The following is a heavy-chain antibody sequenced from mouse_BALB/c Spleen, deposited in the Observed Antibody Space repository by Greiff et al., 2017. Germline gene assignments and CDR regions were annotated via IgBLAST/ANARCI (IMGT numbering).Heavy chain of an antibody. D-gene: IGHD1-1*01. V-gene: IGHV2-6-7*01. J-gene: IGHJ2*01. Sequence: VQRVESGPGLVAPSQSLSITCTVSGFSLTGYGVNWVRQPPGKGLEWLGMIWGDGSTDYNSALKSRLSISKDNSKSQVFLKMNSLQTDDTARYYCARVPLYYYGTSGYFDYWGQGTTLTVSS. CDR1: GFSLTGYG. CDR3: ARVPLYYYGTSGYFDY. CDR2: IWGDGST.